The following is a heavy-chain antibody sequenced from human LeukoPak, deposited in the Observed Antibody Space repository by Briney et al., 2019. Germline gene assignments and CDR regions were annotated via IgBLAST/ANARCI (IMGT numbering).Heavy chain of an antibody. CDR1: GFTSSSYA. CDR3: ARDLVENDYGDAGGYGMDV. J-gene: IGHJ6*02. Sequence: GGSLRLSCAASGFTSSSYAMHWVRQAPGKGLEWVAVISYDGSNKYYADSVKGRFTISRDNSKNTLYLQMNSLRAEDTAVYYCARDLVENDYGDAGGYGMDVWGRGTTVTVSS. D-gene: IGHD4-17*01. V-gene: IGHV3-30-3*01. CDR2: ISYDGSNK.